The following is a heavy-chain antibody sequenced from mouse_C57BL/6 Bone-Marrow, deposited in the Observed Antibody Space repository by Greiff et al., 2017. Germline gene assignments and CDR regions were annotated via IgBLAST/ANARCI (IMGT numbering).Heavy chain of an antibody. J-gene: IGHJ3*01. V-gene: IGHV1-64*01. CDR1: GYTFTSYW. CDR2: IHPNSGST. D-gene: IGHD2-2*01. CDR3: ALDLLWLRGSFC. Sequence: VQLQQPGAELVKPGASVKLSCKASGYTFTSYWMHWVKQRPGQGLEWIGMIHPNSGSTNYNEKFKSKATLTVDKSSSTAYMQLSSLTSEDSAVYYCALDLLWLRGSFCWGQGTLVTVSA.